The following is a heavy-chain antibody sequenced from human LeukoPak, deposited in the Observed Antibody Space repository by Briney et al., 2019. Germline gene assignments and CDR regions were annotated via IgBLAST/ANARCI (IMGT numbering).Heavy chain of an antibody. D-gene: IGHD3-22*01. J-gene: IGHJ4*02. V-gene: IGHV1-69*04. Sequence: GPPVKFPCKASGGPFISYAISWVRQAPGQGLEWMGRIIPILGIANYSQKFQGRVTITADKSTSTAYMELSSLRSEDTAVYYCASDYYDSSGYYLRGGYWGQGTLVTVSS. CDR1: GGPFISYA. CDR2: IIPILGIA. CDR3: ASDYYDSSGYYLRGGY.